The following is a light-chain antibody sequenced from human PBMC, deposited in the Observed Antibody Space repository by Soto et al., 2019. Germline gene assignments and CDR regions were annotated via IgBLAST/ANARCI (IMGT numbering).Light chain of an antibody. V-gene: IGKV1-39*01. Sequence: DIQMTQSPSSLSASVGDRVTITCRASQSISTYLNWYHQKPGKAPDLLIYAASSLKSGVPSRFSGSGSGTDFTLTITGLQPADFATYYCQQNNSIPSTFGQGTRLEI. CDR3: QQNNSIPST. CDR1: QSISTY. CDR2: AAS. J-gene: IGKJ5*01.